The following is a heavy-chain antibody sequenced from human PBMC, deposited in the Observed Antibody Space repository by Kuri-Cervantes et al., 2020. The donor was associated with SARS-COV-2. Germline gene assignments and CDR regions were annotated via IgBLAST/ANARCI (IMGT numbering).Heavy chain of an antibody. J-gene: IGHJ4*02. Sequence: GESLKISCSASGFTFSSYAMHWVRQAPGKGLEYVSAISSNGGSTYYADSVKGRFTISRDNSKNTLYLQMNSLRAEDTAVYYCARGYQGRYYFDYWGQGTLVTVSS. V-gene: IGHV3-64*04. D-gene: IGHD2-2*01. CDR2: ISSNGGST. CDR3: ARGYQGRYYFDY. CDR1: GFTFSSYA.